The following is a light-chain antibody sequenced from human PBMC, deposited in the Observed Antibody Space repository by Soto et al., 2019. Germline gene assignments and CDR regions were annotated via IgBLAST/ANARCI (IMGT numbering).Light chain of an antibody. Sequence: DIVMIQSPDSLAVSLGERATINCKSSQNVLYSSNNENYLAWFQQKPGQPPKLLIYWASTRESGVPDRFSGSGSGTDFTLTISSLQAEDVAVYYCQLYYSTPYTFGQGTKLEIK. CDR1: QNVLYSSNNENY. CDR2: WAS. CDR3: QLYYSTPYT. V-gene: IGKV4-1*01. J-gene: IGKJ2*01.